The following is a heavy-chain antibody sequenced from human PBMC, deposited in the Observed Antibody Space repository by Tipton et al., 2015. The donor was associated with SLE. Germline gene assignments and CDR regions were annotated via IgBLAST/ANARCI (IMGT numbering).Heavy chain of an antibody. Sequence: TLSLTCAVDGGSFSDFYWSWIRQHPGKGLEWIGEIDHSGITNYSPSIRSRVNILIETSKNQHSLTLNSVTAADTAIYYCARGGGNHWGRWFDSWGQGTLVTVSS. CDR2: IDHSGIT. V-gene: IGHV4-34*01. J-gene: IGHJ5*01. CDR3: ARGGGNHWGRWFDS. D-gene: IGHD4-23*01. CDR1: GGSFSDFY.